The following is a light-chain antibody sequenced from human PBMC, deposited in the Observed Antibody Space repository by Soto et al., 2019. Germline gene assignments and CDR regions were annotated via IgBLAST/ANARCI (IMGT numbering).Light chain of an antibody. CDR1: IGHSSYA. V-gene: IGLV4-69*01. CDR3: QTWGTGIPHWV. CDR2: LNSDGSH. Sequence: QPVLTQSPSASASLGASVKLTCTLSIGHSSYAIAWHQQQPEKGPRYLMKLNSDGSHSKGDGIPDRFSGSSSGAERYLPVSSLQSEDEADYYCQTWGTGIPHWVFGGGTKLTVL. J-gene: IGLJ3*02.